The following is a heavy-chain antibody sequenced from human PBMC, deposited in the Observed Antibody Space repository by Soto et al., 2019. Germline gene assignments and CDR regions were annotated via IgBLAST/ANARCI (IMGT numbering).Heavy chain of an antibody. D-gene: IGHD3-10*01. J-gene: IGHJ4*02. CDR2: ISAYNGNT. V-gene: IGHV1-18*01. CDR1: GYTFTTYG. CDR3: ARFFFGSGTPFFDY. Sequence: QVQLVQSGVEVKKPGASVKVSCKASGYTFTTYGITWVRQAPGHGFEWMGWISAYNGNTDYAQNLQGRVTMTTDTSTSTAYMELRSLRSDDTAVYYCARFFFGSGTPFFDYWGQGILVTVSS.